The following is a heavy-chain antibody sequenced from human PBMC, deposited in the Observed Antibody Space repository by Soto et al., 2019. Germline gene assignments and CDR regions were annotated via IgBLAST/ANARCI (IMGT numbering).Heavy chain of an antibody. V-gene: IGHV4-34*01. CDR1: GGSFSGYY. Sequence: SETLSLTCAVYGGSFSGYYWSWIRQPPGKGLEWIGEINHSGSTNYNPSLKSRVTISVDTSKNQFSLKLSSVTAADTAVYYCARGAAVMVYATSPNGWFDPCGQGTLVTVSS. D-gene: IGHD2-8*01. CDR2: INHSGST. J-gene: IGHJ5*02. CDR3: ARGAAVMVYATSPNGWFDP.